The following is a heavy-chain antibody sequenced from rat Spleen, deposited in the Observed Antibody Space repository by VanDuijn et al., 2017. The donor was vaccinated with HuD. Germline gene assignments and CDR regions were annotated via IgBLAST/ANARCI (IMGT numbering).Heavy chain of an antibody. CDR3: ARHLNYYSSYNYLGYYFDY. CDR1: GFSFSDYY. J-gene: IGHJ2*01. CDR2: LSYDATAP. V-gene: IGHV5-29*01. D-gene: IGHD1-2*01. Sequence: EVQLVESDGGLVQPGRSLKLSCAASGFSFSDYYMAWVRQAPTKGLEWVATLSYDATAPYYRVSVKGRFTITRDNAKTTLYLQMDSLRSEDTATYYCARHLNYYSSYNYLGYYFDYWGQGVVVTVSS.